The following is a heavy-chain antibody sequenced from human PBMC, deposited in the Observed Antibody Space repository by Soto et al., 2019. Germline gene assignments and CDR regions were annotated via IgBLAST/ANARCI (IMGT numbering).Heavy chain of an antibody. CDR3: ARVVPAADYYYYMDV. J-gene: IGHJ6*03. CDR2: ISSSSSTI. Sequence: PGGSLRLSCAASGFTFSSYSMNWVRQAPGKGLEWVSYISSSSSTIYYADSVKGRFTISRDNAKNSLYLQMNSLRAEDTAVYYCARVVPAADYYYYMDVWGKGTTVTVSS. CDR1: GFTFSSYS. V-gene: IGHV3-48*01. D-gene: IGHD2-2*01.